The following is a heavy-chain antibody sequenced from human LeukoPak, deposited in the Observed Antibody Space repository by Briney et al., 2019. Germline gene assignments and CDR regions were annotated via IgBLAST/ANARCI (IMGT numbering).Heavy chain of an antibody. CDR3: ARSVEGYCSGGSCYSYYYYMDV. J-gene: IGHJ6*03. D-gene: IGHD2-15*01. V-gene: IGHV4-39*07. CDR1: GASISGYL. CDR2: IYYSGST. Sequence: PSETLSLTCTVSGASISGYLWTWIRQPPGKGLEWIGSIYYSGSTYYNPSLKSRVTISVDTSKNQFSLKLSSVTAADTAVYYCARSVEGYCSGGSCYSYYYYMDVWGKGTTVTVSS.